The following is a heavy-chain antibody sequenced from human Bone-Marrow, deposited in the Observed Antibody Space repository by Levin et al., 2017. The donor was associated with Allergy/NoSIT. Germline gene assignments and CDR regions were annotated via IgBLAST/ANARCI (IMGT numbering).Heavy chain of an antibody. Sequence: PGGSLRLSCAASGFSFSSHWMNWVRQAPGKGLEWVASIKPDGSEKYYVDSVKGRFTISRDNAKNSLYLQMNSLRVEDTAVYYCARVSNWAFDYWGQGTLVTISS. J-gene: IGHJ4*02. CDR1: GFSFSSHW. CDR3: ARVSNWAFDY. D-gene: IGHD1-1*01. V-gene: IGHV3-7*01. CDR2: IKPDGSEK.